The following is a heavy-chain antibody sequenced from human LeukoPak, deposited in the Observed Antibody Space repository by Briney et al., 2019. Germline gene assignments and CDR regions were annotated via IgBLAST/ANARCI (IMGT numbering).Heavy chain of an antibody. CDR2: ISGDSGST. CDR3: AKGSIYGSYYYMDV. D-gene: IGHD2/OR15-2a*01. CDR1: GFTFDDYA. V-gene: IGHV3-43*02. J-gene: IGHJ6*03. Sequence: GGSLRLSCAASGFTFDDYAMHWVRQAPGKGLEWVSLISGDSGSTYYADSVKGRFTISRDNSKNSLYLQMNSLRTEDTALYYCAKGSIYGSYYYMDVWGKGTTVTVSS.